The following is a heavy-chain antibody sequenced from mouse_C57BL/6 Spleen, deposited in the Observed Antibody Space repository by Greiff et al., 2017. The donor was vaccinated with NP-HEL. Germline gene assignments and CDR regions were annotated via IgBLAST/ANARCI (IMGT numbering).Heavy chain of an antibody. D-gene: IGHD3-2*02. CDR3: ASPKTAQATYAMDD. CDR1: GYAFSSSW. V-gene: IGHV1-82*01. J-gene: IGHJ4*01. Sequence: VQLQQSGPELVKPGASVKISCKASGYAFSSSWMNWVKQRPGKGLEWIGRIYPGDGDTNYNGKFKGKATLTADKSSSTAYMQLSSLTSEDSAVYFCASPKTAQATYAMDDWGQGTSVTVSS. CDR2: IYPGDGDT.